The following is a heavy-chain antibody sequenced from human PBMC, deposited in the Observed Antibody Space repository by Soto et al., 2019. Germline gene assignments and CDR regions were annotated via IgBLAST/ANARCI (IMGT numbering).Heavy chain of an antibody. Sequence: GGSLRLSCAASGFTFSSYAMSWVRQAPGKGLEWVSAISGSGGSTYYADSVKGRFTISRDNSKNTLYLQMNSLRAEDTAVYYCAKQKPAPLIFGVVRGPPSFDYWGQGTLVTVSS. D-gene: IGHD3-3*01. CDR1: GFTFSSYA. CDR2: ISGSGGST. V-gene: IGHV3-23*01. J-gene: IGHJ4*02. CDR3: AKQKPAPLIFGVVRGPPSFDY.